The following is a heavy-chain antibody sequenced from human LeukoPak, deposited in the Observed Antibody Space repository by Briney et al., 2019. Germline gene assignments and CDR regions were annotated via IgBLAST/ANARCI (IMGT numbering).Heavy chain of an antibody. V-gene: IGHV3-23*01. J-gene: IGHJ6*03. CDR1: GFTFSSYA. CDR3: AKAGALIPYAYYYYYMDV. D-gene: IGHD2-2*02. Sequence: PGGSLRLSCAASGFTFSSYAMSWVRQAPGKGLEWVPAISGSGGSTYYADSVKGRFTISRDNSKNTLYLQMNSLRAEDTAVYYCAKAGALIPYAYYYYYMDVWGKGTTVTVSS. CDR2: ISGSGGST.